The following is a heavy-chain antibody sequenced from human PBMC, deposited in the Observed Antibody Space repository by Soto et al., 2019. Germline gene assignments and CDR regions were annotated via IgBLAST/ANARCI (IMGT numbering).Heavy chain of an antibody. CDR2: ISSSSSTI. D-gene: IGHD1-20*01. J-gene: IGHJ4*02. Sequence: GGSLRLSCAASGFTFSSYSMNWVRQAPGKGLEWVSYISSSSSTIYYADSVKGRFTISRDNAKNSLYLQMNSLRDEDTAVYYCARDHLPNFGYNSNQYFDYWGQGTLVTVSS. CDR1: GFTFSSYS. CDR3: ARDHLPNFGYNSNQYFDY. V-gene: IGHV3-48*02.